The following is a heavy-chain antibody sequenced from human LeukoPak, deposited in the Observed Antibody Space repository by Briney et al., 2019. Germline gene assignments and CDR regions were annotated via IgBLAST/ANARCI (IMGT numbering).Heavy chain of an antibody. D-gene: IGHD6-6*01. CDR2: IKQDGSEN. CDR3: VRALGSSSADY. J-gene: IGHJ4*02. CDR1: GFTFTNYW. Sequence: PGGSLRLSCTASGFTFTNYWMSWVRQAPGKGLEWVANIKQDGSENYYVDSVEGRFTISRDNAQNSLSLQMNSLRGEDTAVYYCVRALGSSSADYWGQGTLVSVSS. V-gene: IGHV3-7*01.